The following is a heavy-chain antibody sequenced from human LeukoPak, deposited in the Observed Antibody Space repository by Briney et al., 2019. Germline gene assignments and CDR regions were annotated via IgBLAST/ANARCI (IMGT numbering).Heavy chain of an antibody. Sequence: SETLSLTCTVSGGSISSYYWSWIRQPPGKGLEWIGYIYYSGSTNYNPSLKSRVTISVDTSKNQFSLKLSSVTAADTAVYYCARGDYDFWSGPLNYWGQGTLVTVSS. D-gene: IGHD3-3*01. CDR3: ARGDYDFWSGPLNY. J-gene: IGHJ4*02. CDR1: GGSISSYY. CDR2: IYYSGST. V-gene: IGHV4-59*01.